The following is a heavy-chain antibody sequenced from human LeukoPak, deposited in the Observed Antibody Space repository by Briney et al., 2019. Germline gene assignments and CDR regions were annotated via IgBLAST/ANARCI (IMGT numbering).Heavy chain of an antibody. CDR2: INSDGSRT. CDR1: GFTLNSYW. D-gene: IGHD5-24*01. J-gene: IGHJ4*02. CDR3: ARVRIELATMLLDY. Sequence: GGSLRLSCAASGFTLNSYWMHWVRQAPGKGLVWVSSINSDGSRTTYADSVKGRFTISRDNAKNTLYLQMNSLRAEDTAVYYCARVRIELATMLLDYWGQGTLVTVSS. V-gene: IGHV3-74*01.